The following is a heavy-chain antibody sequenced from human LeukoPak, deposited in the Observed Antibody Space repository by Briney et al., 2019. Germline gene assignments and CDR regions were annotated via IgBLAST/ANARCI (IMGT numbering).Heavy chain of an antibody. J-gene: IGHJ3*02. V-gene: IGHV3-30*02. CDR1: GFTFSSYG. CDR3: AKDLGLWFGESDAFDI. D-gene: IGHD3-10*01. Sequence: AGGSLRLSCAPSGFTFSSYGMHGVRQAPGKGRKGVAFIRYDGSNKYYADSVKGRFTISRDNSKNTLYLQMNSLRAEDTAVYYCAKDLGLWFGESDAFDIWGQGTMVTVSS. CDR2: IRYDGSNK.